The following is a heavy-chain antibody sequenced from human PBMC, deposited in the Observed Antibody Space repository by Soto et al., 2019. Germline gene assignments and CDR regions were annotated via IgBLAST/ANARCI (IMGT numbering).Heavy chain of an antibody. D-gene: IGHD4-17*01. Sequence: GASVKVSCKASGYTFTSYGISWVRQAPGQGLEWMGWISAYNGNTNYAQKLQGRVTMTTDTSTSTAYMELRSLRSDDTAVYYCARDSSRDYGDYVWAQAYWGQGTLVTVSS. CDR1: GYTFTSYG. V-gene: IGHV1-18*01. CDR3: ARDSSRDYGDYVWAQAY. CDR2: ISAYNGNT. J-gene: IGHJ4*02.